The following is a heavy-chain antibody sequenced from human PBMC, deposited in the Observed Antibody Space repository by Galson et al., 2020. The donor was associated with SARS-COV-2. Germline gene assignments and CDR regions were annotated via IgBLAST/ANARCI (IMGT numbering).Heavy chain of an antibody. CDR3: AKGPSSYSPAWYGIDY. J-gene: IGHJ4*02. Sequence: GGSLSLSCAASGFTFNDYAMHWVRQAPGKGLEWVSGIYCNSGSTGNADPVKGGFTISRDNAKNSLYLQMNSLRAEDTALYYCAKGPSSYSPAWYGIDYWGQGTLVTVSS. V-gene: IGHV3-9*01. CDR1: GFTFNDYA. D-gene: IGHD5-12*01. CDR2: IYCNSGST.